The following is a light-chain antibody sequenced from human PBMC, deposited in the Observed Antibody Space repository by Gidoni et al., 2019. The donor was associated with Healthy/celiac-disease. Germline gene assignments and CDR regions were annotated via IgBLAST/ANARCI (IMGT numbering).Light chain of an antibody. CDR1: QSISSY. CDR2: AAS. J-gene: IGKJ2*01. CDR3: QQSYSTART. V-gene: IGKV1-39*01. Sequence: DIQMTQAPSSLSASVGDRVTITCRASQSISSYLNWYQQKQGKAPKLLIYAASSLQRGVPSSFSGSGSGTDFTLPISSLQPEDFAPYSCQQSYSTARTFGQGTKLEIK.